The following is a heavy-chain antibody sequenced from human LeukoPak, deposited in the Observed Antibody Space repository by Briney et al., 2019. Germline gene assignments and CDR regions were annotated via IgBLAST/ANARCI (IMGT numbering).Heavy chain of an antibody. CDR1: GYTFSGYY. D-gene: IGHD3-22*01. J-gene: IGHJ4*02. V-gene: IGHV1-2*02. CDR3: ARDRNYYDHNGNFDY. Sequence: ASVKVSCKASGYTFSGYYMHWVRQAPGQGLEWMGWINPNSGGTNYAQKFQGRVTLTRDTSLSTAYMELSRLRSDDTAVYYCARDRNYYDHNGNFDYWGQGTLVTVSS. CDR2: INPNSGGT.